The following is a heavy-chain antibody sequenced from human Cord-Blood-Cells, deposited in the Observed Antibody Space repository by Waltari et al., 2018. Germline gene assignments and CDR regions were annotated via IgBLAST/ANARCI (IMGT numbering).Heavy chain of an antibody. CDR2: NIPIFGTA. V-gene: IGHV1-69*01. CDR3: ARIEELELRAFDI. CDR1: GGTFSSYA. Sequence: QVQLVQSGAEVKKPESSVKVSCKASGGTFSSYAISWVRQAPGQGLEWMGWNIPIFGTANYAQKFQGRVTITADESTSTAYMELSSLRSEDTAVYYCARIEELELRAFDIWGQGTMVTVSS. J-gene: IGHJ3*02. D-gene: IGHD1-7*01.